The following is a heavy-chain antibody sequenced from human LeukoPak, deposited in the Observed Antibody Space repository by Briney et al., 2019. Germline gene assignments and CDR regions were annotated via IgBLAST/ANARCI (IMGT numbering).Heavy chain of an antibody. CDR3: ARHGPGYCSSTSCYERFDP. CDR2: IYPDDSDT. CDR1: GYSFTSYW. D-gene: IGHD2-2*01. J-gene: IGHJ5*02. V-gene: IGHV5-51*01. Sequence: GESLKISCKGSGYSFTSYWIGWVRQMPVKSLELMTIIYPDDSDTRYSPSFQSQITISPYKSISTAYPQPTNLKPPHTAMYYCARHGPGYCSSTSCYERFDPWGQGTPVTVSS.